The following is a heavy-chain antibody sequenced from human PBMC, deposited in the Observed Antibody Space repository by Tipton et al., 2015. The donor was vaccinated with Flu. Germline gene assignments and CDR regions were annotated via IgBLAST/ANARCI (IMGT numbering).Heavy chain of an antibody. CDR2: LYTSGST. V-gene: IGHV4-61*02. CDR3: ARAPYSGANAWAFEI. CDR1: GDSISSSSYY. Sequence: TLSLTCTVSGDSISSSSYYWSWIRQPAGKGLEWIGRLYTSGSTSYNPSLKSRVTISVGTSKNQFSLKLTSVTAADTAVYFCARAPYSGANAWAFEIWGQGTMVTVSS. D-gene: IGHD1-26*01. J-gene: IGHJ3*02.